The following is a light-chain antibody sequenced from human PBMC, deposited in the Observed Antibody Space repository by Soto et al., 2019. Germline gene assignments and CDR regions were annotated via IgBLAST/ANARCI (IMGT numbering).Light chain of an antibody. Sequence: QSALTQPASVSGSPGQSITISCTGTSSNVGSYKLVSWYQQHPGKAPKLMIFEVNKRPSGVSNRFSGSKSGNTASLTISGLQAEDEANYYCSSYRSTSVYVFGTGTKLTVL. CDR2: EVN. CDR1: SSNVGSYKL. J-gene: IGLJ1*01. V-gene: IGLV2-14*02. CDR3: SSYRSTSVYV.